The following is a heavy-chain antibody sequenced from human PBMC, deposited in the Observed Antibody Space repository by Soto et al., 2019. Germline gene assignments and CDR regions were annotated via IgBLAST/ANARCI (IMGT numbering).Heavy chain of an antibody. V-gene: IGHV3-21*01. CDR2: ISGSGTYI. CDR3: ARDHITTMTTGY. J-gene: IGHJ4*02. D-gene: IGHD4-17*01. CDR1: GFNFRNYR. Sequence: EGQLVESGGGLVKPGGSLRLSCTASGFNFRNYRMNWVRQAPGKGLEWVSSISGSGTYIYYRDSVKGRFTISRDNANNSLYLQMNSLRVEDTAVYYCARDHITTMTTGYWGQGTLVTVSS.